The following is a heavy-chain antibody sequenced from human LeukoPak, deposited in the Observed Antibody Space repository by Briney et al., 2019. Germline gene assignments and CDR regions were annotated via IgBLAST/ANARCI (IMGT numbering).Heavy chain of an antibody. J-gene: IGHJ6*04. CDR2: ISGSGGST. CDR3: AKVPGVRGYYYYGMDV. CDR1: GFTFSSYA. V-gene: IGHV3-23*01. D-gene: IGHD3-10*01. Sequence: GGSLRLSCAASGFTFSSYAMSWVRQAPGKGLEWVSAISGSGGSTYYADSVKGRFTISRDNSKNTLYLQMNSLRAEDTAVYYCAKVPGVRGYYYYGMDVWGKGTTVTVSS.